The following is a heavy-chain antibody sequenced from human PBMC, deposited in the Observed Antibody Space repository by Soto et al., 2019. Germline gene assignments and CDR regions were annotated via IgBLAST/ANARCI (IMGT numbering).Heavy chain of an antibody. CDR1: GFIFTSYS. CDR2: ISSSSSHI. CDR3: ARGGDYYNYYMDV. D-gene: IGHD4-17*01. Sequence: GGSLRLSCAASGFIFTSYSMNWVRQAPGKGLEWVSSISSSSSHIYYADAVKGRFTISRDNAKNSLYLQMSSLRAEDTAVYYCARGGDYYNYYMDVWGKGTTVTVSS. V-gene: IGHV3-21*01. J-gene: IGHJ6*03.